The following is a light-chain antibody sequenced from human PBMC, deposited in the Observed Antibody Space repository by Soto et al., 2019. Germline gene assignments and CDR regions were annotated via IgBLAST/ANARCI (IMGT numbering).Light chain of an antibody. V-gene: IGLV2-14*01. CDR2: EVS. Sequence: QSALTQPASASGSPGQSITISCTGTSGDVGGYNSVSWYQQHPGKAPKLMIYEVSNRTSGVSNRFSCSKFSNTDSLTISGLQAEDDADNYCSSYTGSVTEAFSGGTRLTV. CDR1: SGDVGGYNS. J-gene: IGLJ2*01. CDR3: SSYTGSVTEA.